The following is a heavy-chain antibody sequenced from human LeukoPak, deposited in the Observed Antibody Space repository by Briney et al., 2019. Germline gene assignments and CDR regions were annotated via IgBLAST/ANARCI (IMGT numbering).Heavy chain of an antibody. CDR1: GGSISGYY. Sequence: PSETLSLTCTVSGGSISGYYWGWIRQPPGKGLEWIGSIYYSGSTYYNPSLKSRVTISVDTSKNQFSLKLSSVTAADTAVYYCASEYSTHFDYWGQGTLVTVSS. J-gene: IGHJ4*02. CDR3: ASEYSTHFDY. V-gene: IGHV4-39*07. CDR2: IYYSGST. D-gene: IGHD4-11*01.